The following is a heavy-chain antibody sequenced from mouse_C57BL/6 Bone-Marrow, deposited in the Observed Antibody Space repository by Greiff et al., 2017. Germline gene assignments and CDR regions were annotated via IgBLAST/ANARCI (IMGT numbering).Heavy chain of an antibody. V-gene: IGHV14-2*01. CDR1: GFNIKDYY. Sequence: EVQLQQSGAELVKPGASVKLSCTASGFNIKDYYMHWVKQRTEQGLEWIGRIDPEDGETKYAPKFPGKATITADTSSNTAYLQLSSLTSEDTAVYYCACTAWFAYWGQGTLVTVSA. CDR3: ACTAWFAY. CDR2: IDPEDGET. J-gene: IGHJ3*01.